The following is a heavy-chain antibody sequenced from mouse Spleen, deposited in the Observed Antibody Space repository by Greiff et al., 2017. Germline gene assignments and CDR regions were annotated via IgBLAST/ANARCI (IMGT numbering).Heavy chain of an antibody. D-gene: IGHD2-12*01. J-gene: IGHJ3*01. CDR3: NDYRFAY. V-gene: IGHV14-4*02. Sequence: VQLQQSGAELVRSGASVKLSCTASGFTITDYYMHWVKQRPEQGLEWIGWIYPENGDTDYAPKFQGKATMTADKSSNTAYLQLSSLTSEDTAVYYCNDYRFAYWGQGTLVTVSA. CDR1: GFTITDYY. CDR2: IYPENGDT.